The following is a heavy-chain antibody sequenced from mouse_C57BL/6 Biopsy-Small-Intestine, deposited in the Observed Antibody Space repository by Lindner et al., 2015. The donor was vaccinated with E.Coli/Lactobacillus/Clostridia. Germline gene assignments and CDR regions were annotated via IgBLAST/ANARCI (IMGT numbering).Heavy chain of an antibody. Sequence: VQLQESGAELVKPGASVKISCKASGYAFSSYWMNWVKQRPGKGLEWIGQIYPGDGDTNYNGKFKGKATLTADKSSNTAYLQLSSLTSEDTAVYYCTFYSNYVGYAMDYWGQGTSVTVSS. CDR1: GYAFSSYW. J-gene: IGHJ4*01. CDR2: IYPGDGDT. D-gene: IGHD2-5*01. V-gene: IGHV1-80*01. CDR3: TFYSNYVGYAMDY.